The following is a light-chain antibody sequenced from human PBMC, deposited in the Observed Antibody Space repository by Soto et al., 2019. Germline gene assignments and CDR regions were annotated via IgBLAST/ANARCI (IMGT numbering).Light chain of an antibody. Sequence: DIQMTQSPSSLSASVGDRVTITCQASHDITNYLNWYQHKPGKAPKLLIYGASNLETGVPSRFSGSGSGTDFTFTISSLQPEDIATYCCQYCDYLPLFGPGTTVDFK. V-gene: IGKV1-33*01. CDR1: HDITNY. CDR2: GAS. CDR3: QYCDYLPL. J-gene: IGKJ3*01.